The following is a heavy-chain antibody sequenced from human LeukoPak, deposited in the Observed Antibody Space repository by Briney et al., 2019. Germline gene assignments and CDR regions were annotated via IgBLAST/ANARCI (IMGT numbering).Heavy chain of an antibody. V-gene: IGHV4-4*07. CDR2: IYTSGST. CDR1: GGSFSSYY. CDR3: SKTGIIGVAGLFDF. Sequence: SETLSLTCTVSGGSFSSYYLSWIRQPAGKGLEWIGRIYTSGSTNYNPSLKNRVTILLNNSKNQFSLKLRYVTAADTAVHYCSKTGIIGVAGLFDFWGQGTLVTVFS. J-gene: IGHJ4*02. D-gene: IGHD6-19*01.